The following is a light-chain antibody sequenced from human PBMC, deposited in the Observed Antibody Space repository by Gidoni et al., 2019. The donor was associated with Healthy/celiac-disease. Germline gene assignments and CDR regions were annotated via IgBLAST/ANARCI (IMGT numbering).Light chain of an antibody. CDR1: QGISSA. CDR2: DAS. Sequence: AIQLTQSPSSLSASVGERVTITCRASQGISSALDWYQQKPGKAPKLLIYDASSLESGVPSRFSGSGSGTDFTLTISSLQPEDFATYYCQQFNSYPLTFGGGTKVEIK. J-gene: IGKJ4*01. V-gene: IGKV1-13*02. CDR3: QQFNSYPLT.